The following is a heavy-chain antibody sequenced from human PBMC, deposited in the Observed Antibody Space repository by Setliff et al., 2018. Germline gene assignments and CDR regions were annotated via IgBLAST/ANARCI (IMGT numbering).Heavy chain of an antibody. J-gene: IGHJ6*03. V-gene: IGHV1-2*06. CDR1: GYTFTGYY. CDR2: INPNSGGT. D-gene: IGHD3-16*02. CDR3: ARVKAPALYYYMDV. Sequence: RASVKVSCKASGYTFTGYYMHWVRQAPGQGLEWMGRINPNSGGTNYAQKFQGRVTMTSDTSISTAYMELGRLRSDDTAVYYCARVKAPALYYYMDVWGKGTTVTVSS.